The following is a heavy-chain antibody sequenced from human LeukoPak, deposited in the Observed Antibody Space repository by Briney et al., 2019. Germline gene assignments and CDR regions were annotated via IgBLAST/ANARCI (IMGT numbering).Heavy chain of an antibody. V-gene: IGHV4-34*01. CDR2: INHSGST. Sequence: SETLSLTCAAYGGPLGGYYWSWIRQPPGKGLEWIGEINHSGSTNYNPSLKSRVTISVDASKKQFSLTLSSVTAADTAVYYCARRVVVAALGYWGQGALVTVSS. J-gene: IGHJ4*02. CDR1: GGPLGGYY. D-gene: IGHD2-15*01. CDR3: ARRVVVAALGY.